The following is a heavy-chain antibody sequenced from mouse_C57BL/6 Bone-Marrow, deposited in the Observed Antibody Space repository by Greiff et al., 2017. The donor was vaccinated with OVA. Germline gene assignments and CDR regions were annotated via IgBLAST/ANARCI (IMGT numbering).Heavy chain of an antibody. CDR1: GYTFTGYW. V-gene: IGHV1-9*01. J-gene: IGHJ3*01. CDR3: ASDYSNPY. Sequence: QVQLKESGAELMKPGASVKLSCKATGYTFTGYWIEWVKQRPGHGLEWIGEILPGSGSTNYNEKFQGKATFTADTSSNTAYMQLSSLTTEDSAIYYCASDYSNPYWGQGTLVTVSA. D-gene: IGHD2-5*01. CDR2: ILPGSGST.